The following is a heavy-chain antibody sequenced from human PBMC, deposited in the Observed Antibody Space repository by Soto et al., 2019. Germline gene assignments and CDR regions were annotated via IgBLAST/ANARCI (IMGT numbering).Heavy chain of an antibody. V-gene: IGHV3-7*01. CDR2: IKQDGSEK. Sequence: GGSLRLSCAASGFTFSSYWITWVRQAPGKGLEWVANIKQDGSEKNYVDSVKGRFTISRDNAKNSLFLQMDSLRAEDTAVYYCARDGSWYIYFYYYYMDVWGKGTTVTVSS. CDR3: ARDGSWYIYFYYYYMDV. J-gene: IGHJ6*03. D-gene: IGHD1-1*01. CDR1: GFTFSSYW.